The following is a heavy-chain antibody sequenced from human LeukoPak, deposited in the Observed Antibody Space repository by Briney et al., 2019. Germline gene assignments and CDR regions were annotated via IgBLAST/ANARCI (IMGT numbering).Heavy chain of an antibody. Sequence: PGGSLRLSCAASGFTFSSYEMNWVRQAPGKGLEWVSYISSSGSTIYYADSVKGRFTISRDNAKNSLYLQMNSLRAEDTAVYYCARDRGLLGFGEFDYWGQGTLVTVSS. V-gene: IGHV3-48*03. J-gene: IGHJ4*02. CDR3: ARDRGLLGFGEFDY. CDR2: ISSSGSTI. D-gene: IGHD3-10*01. CDR1: GFTFSSYE.